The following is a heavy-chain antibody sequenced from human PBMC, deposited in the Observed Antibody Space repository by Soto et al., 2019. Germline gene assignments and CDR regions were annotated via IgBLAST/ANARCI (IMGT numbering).Heavy chain of an antibody. V-gene: IGHV3-23*01. Sequence: GGSLRLSCAASGFNFNNFSMTWLRQAPGKGPEWVAAISASGGRTFYADSVKGRFSISRDNAKNSLYLQMNSLRAEDTAVYYCARGRSYYYDSSGSYFDYWGQGTLVTVSS. J-gene: IGHJ4*02. CDR2: ISASGGRT. CDR1: GFNFNNFS. D-gene: IGHD3-22*01. CDR3: ARGRSYYYDSSGSYFDY.